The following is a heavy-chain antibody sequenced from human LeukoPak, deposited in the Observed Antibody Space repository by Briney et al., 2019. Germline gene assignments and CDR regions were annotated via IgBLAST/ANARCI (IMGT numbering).Heavy chain of an antibody. CDR3: AKERGSNLLQFDY. V-gene: IGHV3-30*18. CDR2: TTYDGGDK. D-gene: IGHD3-10*01. CDR1: GFTFSSYG. Sequence: GGSLRLSCAASGFTFSSYGMHWVRQAPGKGLEWVAVTTYDGGDKYYADSVKGRFTISRDNSKNTLYLQMNSLRAEDTALYYCAKERGSNLLQFDYWGQGTLVTVSS. J-gene: IGHJ4*02.